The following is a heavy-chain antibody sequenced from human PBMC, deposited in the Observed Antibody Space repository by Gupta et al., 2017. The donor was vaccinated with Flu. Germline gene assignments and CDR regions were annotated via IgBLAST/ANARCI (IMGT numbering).Heavy chain of an antibody. CDR2: IWHNGINR. CDR3: ARDQRQNSVFDY. J-gene: IGHJ4*02. Sequence: QVQLVESGGGVVQPGKSLRVSCAASGFTFSNFAMHWVRQAPGKGLEWVAAIWHNGINRFYADSVKGRFTISRDTSKNTLYLQMNGLRVEDTALYFCARDQRQNSVFDYWGQGSLVTVSS. D-gene: IGHD5/OR15-5a*01. V-gene: IGHV3-33*01. CDR1: GFTFSNFA.